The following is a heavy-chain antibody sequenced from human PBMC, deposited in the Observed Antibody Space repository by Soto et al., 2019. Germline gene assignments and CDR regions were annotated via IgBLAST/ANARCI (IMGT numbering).Heavy chain of an antibody. CDR2: ISAYNGNT. V-gene: IGHV1-18*01. D-gene: IGHD2-2*01. CDR1: GYTFTSYG. J-gene: IGHJ6*03. CDR3: ARVVVPAAFVQGLHPSYSTHF. Sequence: ASVKVSCKASGYTFTSYGISWVRQAPGQGLEWMGWISAYNGNTNYAQKLQGRVTMTTDTSTSTAYMELRSLRSDDTAVYYCARVVVPAAFVQGLHPSYSTHFWCTGLMVTLSS.